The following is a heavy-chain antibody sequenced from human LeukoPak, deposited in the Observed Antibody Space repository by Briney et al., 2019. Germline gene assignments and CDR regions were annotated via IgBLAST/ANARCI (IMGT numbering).Heavy chain of an antibody. V-gene: IGHV4-34*01. Sequence: SETLSLTCAVYGGSFSGYYWSWIRQPPGKGLEWIGEINHSGSTNYNPSLKSRVTISVDTSKNQFSLKLSSVTAADTAVYYCARGRPYYYYGMDVRGQGTTVTVSS. CDR1: GGSFSGYY. CDR3: ARGRPYYYYGMDV. CDR2: INHSGST. J-gene: IGHJ6*02.